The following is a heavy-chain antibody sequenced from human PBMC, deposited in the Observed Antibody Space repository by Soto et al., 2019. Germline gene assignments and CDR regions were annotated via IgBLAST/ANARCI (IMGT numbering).Heavy chain of an antibody. CDR1: GGSFSGYY. J-gene: IGHJ5*02. CDR3: ARGRIAARPGWFDP. D-gene: IGHD6-6*01. CDR2: INHSGST. V-gene: IGHV4-34*01. Sequence: QVQLQQWGAGLLKPSETLSLTCAVYGGSFSGYYWSWIRQPPGKGLEWIGEINHSGSTNYNPSLKSRVTISVDTSQNQFSLKLSSVTAADTAVYYCARGRIAARPGWFDPWGQGTLVTVSS.